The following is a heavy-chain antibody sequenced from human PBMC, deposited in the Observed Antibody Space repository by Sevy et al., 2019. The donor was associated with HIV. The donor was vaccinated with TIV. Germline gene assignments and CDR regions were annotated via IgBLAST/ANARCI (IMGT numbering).Heavy chain of an antibody. J-gene: IGHJ6*02. V-gene: IGHV5-51*01. Sequence: GESLKISCKGSGYDFSTYWIAWVRQTPGKGLELMGIIFPGDSDTRYSPSFQGQVTISADDSIRTSYLQWRSLKASDTAIYYCARRGILLRGGDYFYYGLDVWGQGTTVTVSS. CDR1: GYDFSTYW. CDR2: IFPGDSDT. CDR3: ARRGILLRGGDYFYYGLDV. D-gene: IGHD1-26*01.